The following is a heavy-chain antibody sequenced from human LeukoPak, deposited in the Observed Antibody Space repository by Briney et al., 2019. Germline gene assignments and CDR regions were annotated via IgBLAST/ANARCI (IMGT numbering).Heavy chain of an antibody. J-gene: IGHJ5*02. CDR3: TRYVTTPNWNYQDWFDP. Sequence: GGSLRLSCTASGFTFCDYAMSWFRQAPGKGLEWVGFIRSKAYGGTTEYAASVKGRFTISRDDSKSIAYLQMNSLKTEDTAVYYCTRYVTTPNWNYQDWFDPWGQGTLVTVSS. V-gene: IGHV3-49*03. CDR1: GFTFCDYA. CDR2: IRSKAYGGTT. D-gene: IGHD1-7*01.